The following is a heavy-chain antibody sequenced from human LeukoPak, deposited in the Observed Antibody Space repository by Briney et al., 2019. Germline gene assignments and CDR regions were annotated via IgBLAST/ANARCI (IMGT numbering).Heavy chain of an antibody. D-gene: IGHD3/OR15-3a*01. CDR1: GGTFSSYA. CDR3: AREAVTIFALVRTQTTKSPHRFDP. J-gene: IGHJ5*02. Sequence: ASVKVSCKASGGTFSSYAISWVRQAPGQGLEWMGGIIPIFGTANYAQKFQGRVTITADESTSTAYMELSGLRSEDTAVYYCAREAVTIFALVRTQTTKSPHRFDPWGQGTLVTVSS. CDR2: IIPIFGTA. V-gene: IGHV1-69*13.